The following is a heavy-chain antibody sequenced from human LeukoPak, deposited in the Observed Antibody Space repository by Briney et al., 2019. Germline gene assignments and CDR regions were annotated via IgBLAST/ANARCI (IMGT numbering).Heavy chain of an antibody. Sequence: SETLSLTCNVSGYSISSSLYYWGWIRQPPGQGLEWIGTIYYTGTTYYNPSPQSRDTLSVDTSKNQFSLSLSSVTAADTDLYYCARHLDYYGSGSYEYWGQGTLVTVPS. CDR1: GYSISSSLYY. CDR2: IYYTGTT. V-gene: IGHV4-39*01. J-gene: IGHJ4*02. CDR3: ARHLDYYGSGSYEY. D-gene: IGHD3-10*01.